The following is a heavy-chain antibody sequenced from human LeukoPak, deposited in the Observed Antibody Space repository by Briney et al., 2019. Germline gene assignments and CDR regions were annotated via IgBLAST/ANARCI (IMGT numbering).Heavy chain of an antibody. J-gene: IGHJ3*02. CDR2: IYYSGST. V-gene: IGHV4-59*01. D-gene: IGHD3-22*01. CDR1: GGSISSYY. CDR3: AKGRYYYDSSDAFDI. Sequence: PSETLSLTCTVSGGSISSYYWSWIRQPPGKGLEWIGYIYYSGSTNYNPSLKSRVTISVDTSKNQFSLKLSSVTAADTAVYYCAKGRYYYDSSDAFDIWGQGTMVTVSS.